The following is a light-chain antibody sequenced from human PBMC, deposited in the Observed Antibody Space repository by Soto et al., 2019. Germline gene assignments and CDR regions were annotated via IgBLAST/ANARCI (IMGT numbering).Light chain of an antibody. CDR2: GTS. CDR1: QSVSRNY. V-gene: IGKV3-20*01. Sequence: EIVLTQSPGTLSLSPGERATLSCRASQSVSRNYLAWYQQKPGQAPRLLIYGTSSRATGIPDRFSGSGSGTDFTLTISRLKPEDFAVYYCQQHGSSPLVTFGEGTRLEI. CDR3: QQHGSSPLVT. J-gene: IGKJ5*01.